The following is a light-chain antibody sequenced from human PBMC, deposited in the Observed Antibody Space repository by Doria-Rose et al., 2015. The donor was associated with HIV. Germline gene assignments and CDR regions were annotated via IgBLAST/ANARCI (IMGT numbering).Light chain of an antibody. CDR3: QQHAHFPIT. CDR2: DAS. CDR1: QDISNH. V-gene: IGKV1-33*01. J-gene: IGKJ5*01. Sequence: DIRMTQSPSSLSASVGDRVTITCQASQDISNHLNWYQQIPGEAPRLLIYDASNLHTGVPSRFSGSGSGTDFTFTIDSLQPEYFATYYCQQHAHFPITFGQGTRLEIK.